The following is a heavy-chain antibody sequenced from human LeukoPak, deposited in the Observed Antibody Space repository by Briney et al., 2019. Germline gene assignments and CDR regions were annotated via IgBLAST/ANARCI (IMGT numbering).Heavy chain of an antibody. Sequence: PGGSLRLSCAASGFTFGDYEMNWVRQAPGKGLEWVSHISSSGSSIYYAGSVKGRFTISRDNAKNSLYLQMNSLRAEDTGVYYCARLRGGYKLYWGQGTLVTVSS. CDR3: ARLRGGYKLY. CDR2: ISSSGSSI. CDR1: GFTFGDYE. V-gene: IGHV3-48*03. D-gene: IGHD5-24*01. J-gene: IGHJ4*02.